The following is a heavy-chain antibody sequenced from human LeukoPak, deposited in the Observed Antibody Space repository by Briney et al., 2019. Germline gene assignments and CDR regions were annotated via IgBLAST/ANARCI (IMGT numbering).Heavy chain of an antibody. V-gene: IGHV4-34*01. J-gene: IGHJ4*02. CDR2: INHSGST. Sequence: PSGALSLTCAVYGGPFSGYYWTWIRQPPGKGLEWIGEINHSGSTNYNPSLKSRVTISVDTSKNQFSLKLSSVTAADTAVYYCARQDSSSWYISGYWGQGTLVTVSS. CDR1: GGPFSGYY. D-gene: IGHD6-13*01. CDR3: ARQDSSSWYISGY.